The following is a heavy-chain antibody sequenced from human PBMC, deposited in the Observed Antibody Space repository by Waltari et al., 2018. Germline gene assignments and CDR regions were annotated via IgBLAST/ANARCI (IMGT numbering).Heavy chain of an antibody. J-gene: IGHJ3*02. D-gene: IGHD3-9*01. CDR3: ARGVDILTAEDAFDI. CDR1: GGSFSGYY. Sequence: QVQLQQWGAGLLKPSETLSLTCAVYGGSFSGYYWSWIRQRPGKGLEWIGEINHSGSTNDNPSLKSRVTISVDTSKNQFSLKLSSVTAADTAVYYCARGVDILTAEDAFDIWGQGTMVTVSS. V-gene: IGHV4-34*01. CDR2: INHSGST.